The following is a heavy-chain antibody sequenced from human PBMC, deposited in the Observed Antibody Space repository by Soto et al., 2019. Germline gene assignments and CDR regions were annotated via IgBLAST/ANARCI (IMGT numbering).Heavy chain of an antibody. CDR3: AAGASSVYPPPPSFSS. V-gene: IGHV3-30-3*01. CDR1: GFTFSSYA. CDR2: ISYDGSNK. Sequence: PGGSLRLSCAASGFTFSSYAMHWVRQAPGKGLEWVAVISYDGSNKYYADSVKGRFTISRDNSKDTPYLQMNSLRAEDTAVYYWAAGASSVYPPPPSFSSGGQEPLFTFPS. D-gene: IGHD3-22*01. J-gene: IGHJ4*02.